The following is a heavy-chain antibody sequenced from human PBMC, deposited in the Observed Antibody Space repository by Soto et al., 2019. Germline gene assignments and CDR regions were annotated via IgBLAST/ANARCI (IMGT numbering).Heavy chain of an antibody. CDR1: GASITSGNYY. CDR2: SSYTGNT. D-gene: IGHD6-13*01. V-gene: IGHV4-39*01. J-gene: IGHJ6*02. Sequence: SETLSLTCTVSGASITSGNYYWGWIRQPPGKGLQWIGSSSYTGNTYFNPSLKSRVTISVDTSKNQFSLKLSSVTAADTAVYYCANTIAAARRYYYYGMDVWGQGTTVTVSS. CDR3: ANTIAAARRYYYYGMDV.